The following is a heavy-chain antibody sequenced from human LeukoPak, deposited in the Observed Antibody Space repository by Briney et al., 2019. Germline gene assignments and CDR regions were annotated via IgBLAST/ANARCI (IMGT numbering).Heavy chain of an antibody. V-gene: IGHV4-39*01. D-gene: IGHD4-17*01. CDR3: ARAYGDYDY. CDR2: IYYSGST. CDR1: GGSVSSSSYY. J-gene: IGHJ4*02. Sequence: KASETLSLTCTVSGGSVSSSSYYWGWIRQPPGKGLEWIGSIYYSGSTYYNTSLKSRVTISVDTSKNQFSLKLSSVTAADTAVYYCARAYGDYDYWGQGTLVTVSS.